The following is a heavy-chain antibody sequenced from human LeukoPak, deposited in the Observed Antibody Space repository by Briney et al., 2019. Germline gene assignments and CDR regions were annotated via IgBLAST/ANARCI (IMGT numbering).Heavy chain of an antibody. CDR2: ISAYNGNT. Sequence: ASVKVSCKXSGYTFTSYGISWVRQAPGQGLEWMGWISAYNGNTNYAQKLQGRVTMTTDTSTSTAYMELRSLRSDDTAVYYCARALLRATVRITMIVVVTDFDYWGQGTLVTVSS. V-gene: IGHV1-18*01. CDR3: ARALLRATVRITMIVVVTDFDY. CDR1: GYTFTSYG. D-gene: IGHD3-22*01. J-gene: IGHJ4*02.